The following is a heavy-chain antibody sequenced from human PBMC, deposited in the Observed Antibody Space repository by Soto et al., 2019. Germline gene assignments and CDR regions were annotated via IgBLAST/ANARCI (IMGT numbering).Heavy chain of an antibody. CDR3: AIRTYTYYPFDY. CDR1: GGSFSSYY. CDR2: MSYSGNT. J-gene: IGHJ4*02. V-gene: IGHV4-34*01. Sequence: SETLSLTCAVYGGSFSSYYWTWIRQPPGKGLEWIGTMSYSGNTYYNPSLKSRVTISVDTSKNQFSLELRSVTATDTAVYYCAIRTYTYYPFDYWGQGTLVTVSS. D-gene: IGHD1-26*01.